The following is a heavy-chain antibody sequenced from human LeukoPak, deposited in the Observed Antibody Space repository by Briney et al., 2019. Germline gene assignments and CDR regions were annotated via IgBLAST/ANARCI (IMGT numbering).Heavy chain of an antibody. J-gene: IGHJ4*02. CDR3: ARARRGYSYGVDY. V-gene: IGHV4-39*01. CDR2: IYYSGST. CDR1: GGSISSSSYY. Sequence: SETLSLTCTVSGGSISSSSYYWGWIRQPPGKGLEWIGSIYYSGSTYYNPSLKSRVTISVDTSKNQFSLKLSSVTAADTAVYYCARARRGYSYGVDYWGQGTLVTVFS. D-gene: IGHD5-18*01.